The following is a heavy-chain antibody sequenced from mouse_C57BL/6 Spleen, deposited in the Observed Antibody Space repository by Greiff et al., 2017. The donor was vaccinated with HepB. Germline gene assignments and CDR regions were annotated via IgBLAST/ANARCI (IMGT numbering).Heavy chain of an antibody. CDR2: INPNYGTT. D-gene: IGHD1-1*01. CDR3: AKPSHYYGSSYWYIDV. V-gene: IGHV1-39*01. J-gene: IGHJ1*03. CDR1: GYSSTDYN. Sequence: EVQLQESGPELVKPGASVKISCKASGYSSTDYNMNWVKQSNGKSLEWIGVINPNYGTTSYNQKFKGKATLTVDQSSSTAYMQLNSLTSEDSAVYYCAKPSHYYGSSYWYIDVWGTGTTVTVSS.